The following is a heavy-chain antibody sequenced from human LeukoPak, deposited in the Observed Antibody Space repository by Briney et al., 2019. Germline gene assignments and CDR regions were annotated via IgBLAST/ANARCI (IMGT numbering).Heavy chain of an antibody. D-gene: IGHD2-15*01. J-gene: IGHJ5*02. CDR2: IYFSGSL. V-gene: IGHV4-31*03. CDR1: GGSISSGGYY. Sequence: SETLSLTCTVSGGSISSGGYYWSWIRQPPGKGLEWIGYIYFSGSLYYSPSLKGRLTISVDTSKNQFSLKLSSVTAADTAVYYCARWVVRPWSQISDWFDPWGQGTLVTVSS. CDR3: ARWVVRPWSQISDWFDP.